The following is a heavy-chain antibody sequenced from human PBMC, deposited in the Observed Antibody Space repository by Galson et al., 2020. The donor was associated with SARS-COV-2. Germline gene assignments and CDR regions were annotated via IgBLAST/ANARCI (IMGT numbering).Heavy chain of an antibody. CDR3: ARGNRYYADF. D-gene: IGHD3-22*01. V-gene: IGHV1-2*02. J-gene: IGHJ4*02. CDR2: MNPKSGAT. Sequence: GESLKISCKASGYSFTGYYFHWVRQAPGQGLEWLGWMNPKSGATIYAQRFHGRVTMTSDTSIRTAFMELSRLTSDDTALYYCARGNRYYADFWGQGTLVTVSS. CDR1: GYSFTGYY.